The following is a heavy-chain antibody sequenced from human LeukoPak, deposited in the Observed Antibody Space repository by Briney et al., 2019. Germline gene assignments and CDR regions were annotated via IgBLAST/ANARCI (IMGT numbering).Heavy chain of an antibody. CDR3: ASSIAAAGTGYYYGMDV. D-gene: IGHD6-13*01. J-gene: IGHJ6*02. CDR2: IIPILGIA. Sequence: SVKVSCKASGGTFSSYAISWVRQAPGQGLEWMGRIIPILGIANYAQKFQGRVTITADKSTSTAYMELSSLRSEDTAVYYCASSIAAAGTGYYYGMDVWGQGTTVTVSS. CDR1: GGTFSSYA. V-gene: IGHV1-69*04.